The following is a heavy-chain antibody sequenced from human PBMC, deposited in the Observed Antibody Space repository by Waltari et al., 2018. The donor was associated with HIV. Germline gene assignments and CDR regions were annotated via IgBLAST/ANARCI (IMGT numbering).Heavy chain of an antibody. V-gene: IGHV4-34*01. Sequence: AGLLKPSETLSLTCAVYGVSSRGYYWSWIRQSPGKGLEWIGEINHSGSTNYNPSLKSRVTMSVDTSKNQFSLKLSFVTAADTAVYYCARGGNYYGSGSYYKLDYWGQGTLVTVSS. J-gene: IGHJ4*02. CDR3: ARGGNYYGSGSYYKLDY. CDR2: INHSGST. CDR1: GVSSRGYY. D-gene: IGHD3-10*01.